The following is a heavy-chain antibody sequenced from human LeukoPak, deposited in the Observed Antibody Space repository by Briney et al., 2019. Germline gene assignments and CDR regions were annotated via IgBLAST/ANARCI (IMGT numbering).Heavy chain of an antibody. CDR1: GGSFSGYY. Sequence: SETLSLTCAVYGGSFSGYYWSWIRQPPGKGLEWIGYITYSGSTDHNPSLKSRVTISVDASKNQFSLKLTSVTAADTAVYYCVRHTTSGWYQVVYWGQGTLVTVSS. J-gene: IGHJ4*02. D-gene: IGHD6-19*01. V-gene: IGHV4-59*01. CDR2: ITYSGST. CDR3: VRHTTSGWYQVVY.